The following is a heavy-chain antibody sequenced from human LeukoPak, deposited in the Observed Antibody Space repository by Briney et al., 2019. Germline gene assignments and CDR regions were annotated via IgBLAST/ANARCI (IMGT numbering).Heavy chain of an antibody. CDR1: GFTASSDY. V-gene: IGHV3-53*01. J-gene: IGHJ4*01. Sequence: QPGGSLRLSCVASGFTASSDYMSWVRQARGRGLEWVSVIYSGGSTDYADSVRGQFTISRDKSNNTLYLQMNSLRAEDTAVYFCAAEKPGTGTFLDYWGPGTLVTVSS. CDR2: IYSGGST. D-gene: IGHD1-1*01. CDR3: AAEKPGTGTFLDY.